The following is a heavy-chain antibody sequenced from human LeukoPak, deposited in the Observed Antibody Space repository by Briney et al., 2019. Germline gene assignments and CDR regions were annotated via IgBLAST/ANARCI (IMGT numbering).Heavy chain of an antibody. V-gene: IGHV4-59*01. CDR1: GGSISSYY. CDR3: ARGYCSGGSCHSGRWYFDL. J-gene: IGHJ2*01. Sequence: SETLSLTCTVSGGSISSYYWSWIRQPPGKGLEWIGYIYYSGRTNYYPSLKSRVTISVDTSKNQFSLKLSSVTAADTAVYYCARGYCSGGSCHSGRWYFDLWGRGTLVTVSS. D-gene: IGHD2-15*01. CDR2: IYYSGRT.